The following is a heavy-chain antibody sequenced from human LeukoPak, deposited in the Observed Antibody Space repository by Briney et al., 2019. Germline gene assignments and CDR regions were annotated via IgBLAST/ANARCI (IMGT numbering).Heavy chain of an antibody. CDR2: MSYDGSYK. D-gene: IGHD4-17*01. CDR1: GFTFSSYG. CDR3: AKDYRNYGDTIDY. Sequence: GGSLRLSCAASGFTFSSYGIHWVRQAPGKGLEWVAVMSYDGSYKYYADSVKGRFTISRDNSKNTLYLQMNSLRAEDTAMHYCAKDYRNYGDTIDYWGQGTLVTVSS. J-gene: IGHJ4*02. V-gene: IGHV3-30*18.